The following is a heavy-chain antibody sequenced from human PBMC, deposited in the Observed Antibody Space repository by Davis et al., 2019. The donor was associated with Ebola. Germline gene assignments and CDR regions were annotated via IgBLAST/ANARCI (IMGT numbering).Heavy chain of an antibody. CDR1: GYTFTNYY. J-gene: IGHJ5*02. D-gene: IGHD4-11*01. V-gene: IGHV1-46*01. CDR2: INPSAGST. Sequence: ASVKVSCKASGYTFTNYYMHWVRQAPGQGLEWMGIINPSAGSTSYAHKFQGRLTMTRDPSTRTVYMELSSLRSEDAALYYCARGGRGVTTARFDPWGQGTLVTVSS. CDR3: ARGGRGVTTARFDP.